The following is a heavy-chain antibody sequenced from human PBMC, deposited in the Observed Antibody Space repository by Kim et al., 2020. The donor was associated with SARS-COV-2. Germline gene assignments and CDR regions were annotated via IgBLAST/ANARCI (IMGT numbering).Heavy chain of an antibody. CDR2: IWVSETST. CDR3: AKLQTLPGGFEY. J-gene: IGHJ4*01. Sequence: GGSLRLSCAASGFTFSSYAMSWVRQAPGKGLEWVSIIWVSETSTYYADSVKGRFTISRDNSKSTLYLQMNTLGAEDTAVYYCAKLQTLPGGFEYWGHGTLVTVSS. D-gene: IGHD3-10*01. V-gene: IGHV3-23*01. CDR1: GFTFSSYA.